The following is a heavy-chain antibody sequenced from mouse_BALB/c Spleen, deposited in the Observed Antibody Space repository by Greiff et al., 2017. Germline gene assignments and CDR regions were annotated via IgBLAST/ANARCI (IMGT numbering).Heavy chain of an antibody. J-gene: IGHJ4*01. V-gene: IGHV14-3*02. CDR2: IDPANGNT. D-gene: IGHD1-1*01. CDR3: ARKDYGSSWAMDY. Sequence: VQLQQSGAELVKPGASVKLSCTASGFNIKDTYMHWVKQRPEQGLEWIGRIDPANGNTKYDPKFQGKATITADTSSNTAYLQLSSLTSEDTAVYYCARKDYGSSWAMDYWGQGTSVTVSS. CDR1: GFNIKDTY.